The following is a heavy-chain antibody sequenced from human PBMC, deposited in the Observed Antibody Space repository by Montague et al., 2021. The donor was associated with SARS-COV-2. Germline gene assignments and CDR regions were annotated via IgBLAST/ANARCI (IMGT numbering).Heavy chain of an antibody. D-gene: IGHD3-9*01. CDR3: AHLIRYYDIFTGIPFDE. V-gene: IGHV2-5*01. CDR1: GFSLSTPNVG. CDR2: IYSNGDK. J-gene: IGHJ4*02. Sequence: PALVKPTQTLTLTCTFSGFSLSTPNVGVAWIRQPPGKALEWLAVIYSNGDKRYSPSLQRRLTITKDTSRNQVVLSLTNVDPLDTATYYCAHLIRYYDIFTGIPFDEWGQGTEVTVSS.